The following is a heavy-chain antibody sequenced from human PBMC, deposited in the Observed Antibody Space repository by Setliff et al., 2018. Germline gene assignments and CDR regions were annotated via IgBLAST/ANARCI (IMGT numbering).Heavy chain of an antibody. CDR2: IIPIFGTA. J-gene: IGHJ5*02. D-gene: IGHD3-22*01. V-gene: IGHV1-69*05. CDR1: GGTFSSYA. CDR3: VRDLRGPYYYDIGGWFDP. Sequence: SVKVSCKASGGTFSSYAFSWVRQAPGQGLEWMGGIIPIFGTANYAQKFQGRVTITTDDSTGTAFMELSSLRSEDTAVYYCVRDLRGPYYYDIGGWFDPWGQGTLVTVSS.